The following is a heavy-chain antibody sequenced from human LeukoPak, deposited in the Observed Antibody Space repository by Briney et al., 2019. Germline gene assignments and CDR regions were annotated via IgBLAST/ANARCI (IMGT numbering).Heavy chain of an antibody. J-gene: IGHJ4*02. D-gene: IGHD1-14*01. CDR1: GFIFSNYA. CDR3: AKYSGGPQGIY. Sequence: PGGSLRLSCAVSGFIFSNYAMNWVRQAPEKGLEWVSTIHGGGDVTYYADSVKGRFTISRDNSRNTLYLQMNSLRAEDTAVYYCAKYSGGPQGIYWGQGTLVTVSS. CDR2: IHGGGDVT. V-gene: IGHV3-23*01.